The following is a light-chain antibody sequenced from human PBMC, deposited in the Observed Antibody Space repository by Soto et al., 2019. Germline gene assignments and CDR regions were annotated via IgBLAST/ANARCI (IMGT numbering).Light chain of an antibody. Sequence: EIVMTQSPDTLSVSPGERVTLSCRASQTVTSNLAWYQQNPGQSPRLLIYGASTRATGTPARFSGSGSGTEFTLTINSLQSEDFAVYYCQQYNNWPPWTFGQGTKVDNK. CDR1: QTVTSN. V-gene: IGKV3D-15*01. CDR3: QQYNNWPPWT. J-gene: IGKJ1*01. CDR2: GAS.